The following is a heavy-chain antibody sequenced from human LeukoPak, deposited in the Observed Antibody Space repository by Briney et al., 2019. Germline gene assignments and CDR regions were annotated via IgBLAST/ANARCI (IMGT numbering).Heavy chain of an antibody. J-gene: IGHJ4*02. CDR1: GYTFTNYV. CDR2: INPNSGGT. Sequence: ASVKVSCKASGYTFTNYVMYWVRQAPGQRLEWMGWINPNSGGTNYAQKFQGWVTMTRDTSISTAYMELSRLRSDDTAVYYCARAGNYDILTGYLGGPGFDYWGQGTLVTVSS. D-gene: IGHD3-9*01. CDR3: ARAGNYDILTGYLGGPGFDY. V-gene: IGHV1-2*04.